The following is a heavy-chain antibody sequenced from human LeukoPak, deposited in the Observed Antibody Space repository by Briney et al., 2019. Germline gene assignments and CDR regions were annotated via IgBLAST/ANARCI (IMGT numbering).Heavy chain of an antibody. CDR3: ARETPTTVTLDY. Sequence: SETLSLTCTVSGGSISKNYWNWIWQPPGKGLEYIGYIYYDGTTNYNPSLKSRVTISVDTSKNQFSLKLTSMTAADTAVYYCARETPTTVTLDYWGQGTPVTVSS. D-gene: IGHD4-17*01. CDR1: GGSISKNY. J-gene: IGHJ4*02. CDR2: IYYDGTT. V-gene: IGHV4-59*01.